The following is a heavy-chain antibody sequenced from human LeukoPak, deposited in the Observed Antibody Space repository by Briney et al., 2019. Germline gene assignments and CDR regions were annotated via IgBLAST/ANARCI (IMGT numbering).Heavy chain of an antibody. D-gene: IGHD1-1*01. V-gene: IGHV4-59*01. J-gene: IGHJ4*02. Sequence: SETLSLTCTVSGGSISSYYWSWIRQPPGKGLEWIGYIYYSGSTNYNPSLKSRVTISVDTSKNQFSLKLSSVTAAVTAVYYCARDRTGTYDYWGQGTLVTVSS. CDR1: GGSISSYY. CDR2: IYYSGST. CDR3: ARDRTGTYDY.